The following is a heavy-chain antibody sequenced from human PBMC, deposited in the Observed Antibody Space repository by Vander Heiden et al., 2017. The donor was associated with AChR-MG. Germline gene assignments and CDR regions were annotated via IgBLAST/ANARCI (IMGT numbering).Heavy chain of an antibody. V-gene: IGHV3-7*03. CDR1: GFTFSSHW. CDR3: ARDNSDSYFDV. CDR2: IKQDGSEK. Sequence: EAQLEESGGGLVQPGGSLRLSCTASGFTFSSHWMSWVRQAPGKGLEWVAHIKQDGSEKYYLDSVKGRFTISRNNVETSMYLQMNRLRAEDTAVYYCARDNSDSYFDVWGRGTLGTVSS. D-gene: IGHD3-22*01. J-gene: IGHJ2*01.